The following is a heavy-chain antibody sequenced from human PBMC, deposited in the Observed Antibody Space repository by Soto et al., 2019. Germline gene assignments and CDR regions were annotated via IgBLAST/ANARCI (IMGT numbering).Heavy chain of an antibody. CDR1: GFTFSDYY. J-gene: IGHJ5*02. CDR3: ARKPSIAAAGTWRLHWFDP. CDR2: ISSSGSTI. Sequence: LRLSCAASGFTFSDYYISWIRQAPGKGLEWVSYISSSGSTIYYADSVKGRFTISRDNAKNSLYLQMNSLRAEDTAVYYCARKPSIAAAGTWRLHWFDPWGQGTLVTVSS. V-gene: IGHV3-11*01. D-gene: IGHD6-13*01.